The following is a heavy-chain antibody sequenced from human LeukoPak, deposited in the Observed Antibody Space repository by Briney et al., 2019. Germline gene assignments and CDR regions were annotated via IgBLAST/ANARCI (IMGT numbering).Heavy chain of an antibody. Sequence: SETLSLTCSVYGGSFSGYYWSWIRQPPGKGLEWIGEINHSGSTNYNPSLKSRVTISVDTSKNQFSLKVSSVTAADTAMYYCARHSDFWSGCFDYWGQGTLVTVSS. D-gene: IGHD3-3*01. J-gene: IGHJ4*02. CDR1: GGSFSGYY. V-gene: IGHV4-34*01. CDR2: INHSGST. CDR3: ARHSDFWSGCFDY.